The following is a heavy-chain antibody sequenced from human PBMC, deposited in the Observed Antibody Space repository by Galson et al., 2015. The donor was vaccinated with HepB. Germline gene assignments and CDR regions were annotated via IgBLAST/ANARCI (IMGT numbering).Heavy chain of an antibody. CDR3: ARVSAGN. J-gene: IGHJ4*02. CDR2: IYSGGST. Sequence: SLRLSCAVSGLTVSNNCFNWVRQAPGKGLEWVSVIYSGGSTYYADSVKGRFTISRDSSKNTVYLQMNGLRAEDTAIYYCARVSAGNWGQGTLVTVSS. V-gene: IGHV3-53*01. CDR1: GLTVSNNC. D-gene: IGHD6-25*01.